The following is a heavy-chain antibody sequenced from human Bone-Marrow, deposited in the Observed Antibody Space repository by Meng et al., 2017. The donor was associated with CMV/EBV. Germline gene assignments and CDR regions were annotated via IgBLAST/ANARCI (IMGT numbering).Heavy chain of an antibody. CDR1: GGSISSSSYY. V-gene: IGHV4-39*07. CDR3: STYHCSSTTCYIP. D-gene: IGHD2-2*01. J-gene: IGHJ5*02. Sequence: SETLSLTCTVSGGSISSSSYYWGWIRQPPGKGLEWIGSIYYSGSTYYNPSLKSRVTISVDTSKNQFSLKLSSVTAADTAVYYCSTYHCSSTTCYIPWGQGTLVTVSS. CDR2: IYYSGST.